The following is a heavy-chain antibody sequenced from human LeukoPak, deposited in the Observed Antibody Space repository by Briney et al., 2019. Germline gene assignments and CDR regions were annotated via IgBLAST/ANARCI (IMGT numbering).Heavy chain of an antibody. V-gene: IGHV4-31*03. CDR2: INHSGST. Sequence: SQTLSLTRTVSGGSISSGASDWGWIRQHPKRGLEWVGYINHSGSTYYNPSLGSRVTMSVDTSKNQFSLKLSSVTAADSAVYYCARAARQGFTMIVVPFFYFDLWGRGTLVTVSS. CDR1: GGSISSGASD. D-gene: IGHD3-22*01. J-gene: IGHJ2*01. CDR3: ARAARQGFTMIVVPFFYFDL.